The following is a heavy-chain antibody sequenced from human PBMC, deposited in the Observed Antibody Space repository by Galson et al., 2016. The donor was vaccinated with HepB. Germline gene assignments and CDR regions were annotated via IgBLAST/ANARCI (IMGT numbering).Heavy chain of an antibody. Sequence: SVKVSCKASGYTFQSYAIHWVRQAPGQSLEWMGWINAGNGNTKYSQKFQDRVTITRDTSASTAYMDLSSLRSEDTAVYYCARGVVVLPLRPYGLDVWGPGTTVTVSS. CDR3: ARGVVVLPLRPYGLDV. D-gene: IGHD2-21*01. CDR1: GYTFQSYA. J-gene: IGHJ6*01. V-gene: IGHV1-3*01. CDR2: INAGNGNT.